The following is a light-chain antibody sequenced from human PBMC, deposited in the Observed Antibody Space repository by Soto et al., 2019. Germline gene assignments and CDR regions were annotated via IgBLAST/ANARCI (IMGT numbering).Light chain of an antibody. CDR3: QQYDNLPIT. V-gene: IGKV1-33*01. J-gene: IGKJ2*01. CDR1: QDISLN. CDR2: LAS. Sequence: DIQMTQSPSSLSASVGDRVTITCLASQDISLNLNWFQQKPGKAPKLLIYLASDLETGVPSRFSGGGSGTDFTLTISSLQPDDFATYYCQQYDNLPITFGQGTKLEIK.